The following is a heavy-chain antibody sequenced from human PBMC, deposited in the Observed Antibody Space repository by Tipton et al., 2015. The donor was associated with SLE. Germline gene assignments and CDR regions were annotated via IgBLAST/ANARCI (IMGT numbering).Heavy chain of an antibody. J-gene: IGHJ3*02. Sequence: SLRLSCAASEFTFSNYGMHWVRQAPGKGLEWVAFIRYDGTNQYYADSVKGRFTISRENAKNSLYLQMNSLRAGDTAVYYCARGGLGIPDAFDIWGQGTMVTVSS. D-gene: IGHD7-27*01. CDR1: EFTFSNYG. CDR2: IRYDGTNQ. V-gene: IGHV3-30*02. CDR3: ARGGLGIPDAFDI.